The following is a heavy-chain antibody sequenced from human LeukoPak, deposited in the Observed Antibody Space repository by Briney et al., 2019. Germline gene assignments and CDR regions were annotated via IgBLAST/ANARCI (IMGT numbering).Heavy chain of an antibody. CDR3: VSPVFINY. V-gene: IGHV3-64D*06. CDR1: GFTFSSLG. J-gene: IGHJ4*01. CDR2: IGSDGDST. Sequence: GGSLRLSCSASGFTFSSLGMHWVRQAPGKGLEHVSTIGSDGDSTYYADSVKDRVTISRDNSKNALYLQMTSLRPEDSAVYYCVSPVFINYWGQGTLVTVSS. D-gene: IGHD1-14*01.